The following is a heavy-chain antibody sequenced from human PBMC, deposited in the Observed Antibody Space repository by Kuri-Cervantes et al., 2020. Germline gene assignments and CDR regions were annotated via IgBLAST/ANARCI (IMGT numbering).Heavy chain of an antibody. J-gene: IGHJ4*02. CDR2: ISYDGSNK. V-gene: IGHV3-30*18. CDR3: AKLHSPNWNAESFDY. CDR1: GFTFSSYS. Sequence: GESLKISCAASGFTFSSYSMNWVRQAPGKGLEWVAVISYDGSNKYYADSVKGRFTISRDNSKNTLYLQMNSLRAEDTAVYYCAKLHSPNWNAESFDYWGQGTLVTVSS. D-gene: IGHD1-20*01.